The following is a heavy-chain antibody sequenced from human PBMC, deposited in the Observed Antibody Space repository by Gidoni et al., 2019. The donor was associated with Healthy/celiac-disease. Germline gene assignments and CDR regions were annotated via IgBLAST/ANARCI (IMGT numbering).Heavy chain of an antibody. CDR1: GGSISSSSYY. CDR2: IYYSGST. D-gene: IGHD3-22*01. CDR3: ARTEAFGVVVITPFDY. Sequence: QLQLQVSGPGLVKPSETLSLPCPVSGGSISSSSYYWGWIRQPPGKGLEWIGSIYYSGSTYYNPSLKRRVTISVDTSKNQFSLKLSSVTAADTAVYYCARTEAFGVVVITPFDYWGQGTLVTVSS. V-gene: IGHV4-39*01. J-gene: IGHJ4*02.